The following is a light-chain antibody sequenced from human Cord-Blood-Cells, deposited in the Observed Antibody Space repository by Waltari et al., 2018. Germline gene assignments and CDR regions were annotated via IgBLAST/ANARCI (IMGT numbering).Light chain of an antibody. CDR3: QQSYSTPLT. J-gene: IGKJ4*01. CDR2: AAS. CDR1: QSISSY. Sequence: DLQMTRSPSSSYASVLDRLPTTSRASQSISSYLTRYQQKPGKAPKLLIDAASSLQSGVPSSFIGSGSGTDFTLTISSLQPEDFATYYCQQSYSTPLTFGGGTKVEIK. V-gene: IGKV1-39*01.